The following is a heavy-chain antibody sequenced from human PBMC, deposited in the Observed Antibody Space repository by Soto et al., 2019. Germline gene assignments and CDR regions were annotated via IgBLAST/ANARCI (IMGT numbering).Heavy chain of an antibody. D-gene: IGHD3-10*01. V-gene: IGHV1-69*13. J-gene: IGHJ6*02. CDR3: AREKYGSGSYYKAKDYYYYGMDV. Sequence: SVKVSCKAFGGTFSCYAISWVRQAPGQGLEWMGGIIPIFGTANYAQKFQGRVTITADESTSTAYMELSSLRSEDTAVYYCAREKYGSGSYYKAKDYYYYGMDVWGQGTTVPVSS. CDR2: IIPIFGTA. CDR1: GGTFSCYA.